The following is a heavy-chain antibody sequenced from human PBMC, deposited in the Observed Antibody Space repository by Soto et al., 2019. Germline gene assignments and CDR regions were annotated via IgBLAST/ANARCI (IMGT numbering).Heavy chain of an antibody. CDR3: ARGGVDYYDSSGYYFSPYYFDY. CDR2: IYHSGST. CDR1: GGSISSGGYS. Sequence: SETLSLTCAVSGGSISSGGYSWSWIRQPPGKGLEWIGYIYHSGSTYYNPSLKSRVTISVDRSKNQFSLKLSSVTAADTAVYYCARGGVDYYDSSGYYFSPYYFDYWGQGTPVPSPQ. J-gene: IGHJ4*02. D-gene: IGHD3-22*01. V-gene: IGHV4-30-2*01.